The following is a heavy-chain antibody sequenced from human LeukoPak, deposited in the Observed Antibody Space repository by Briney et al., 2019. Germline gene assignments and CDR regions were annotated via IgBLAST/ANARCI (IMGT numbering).Heavy chain of an antibody. J-gene: IGHJ1*01. CDR2: INPNSGGT. V-gene: IGHV1-2*06. Sequence: ASVKVTCKASGYTFTGYHMHWVRQAPGQGLEWMGRINPNSGGTNYAQKFQGRVTMTRDTSISTAYMELSRLRSDDTAVYYCARVGDYYDSSGYLARGSRPPSHVYFQHWGQGTLVTVSS. CDR3: ARVGDYYDSSGYLARGSRPPSHVYFQH. CDR1: GYTFTGYH. D-gene: IGHD3-22*01.